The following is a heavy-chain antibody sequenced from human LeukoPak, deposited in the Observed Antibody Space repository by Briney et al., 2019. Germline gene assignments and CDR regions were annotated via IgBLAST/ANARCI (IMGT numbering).Heavy chain of an antibody. Sequence: SETLSLTCTVSGGSISSYYWSWIRQPPGKGLEWIGYIYYSGSTNYNPSLKSRVTISVDTSKNQFSLKLSSVTAADTAVYYCARGPYGSSWYVWGQGTLVTVSS. CDR2: IYYSGST. V-gene: IGHV4-59*01. J-gene: IGHJ4*02. CDR3: ARGPYGSSWYV. D-gene: IGHD6-13*01. CDR1: GGSISSYY.